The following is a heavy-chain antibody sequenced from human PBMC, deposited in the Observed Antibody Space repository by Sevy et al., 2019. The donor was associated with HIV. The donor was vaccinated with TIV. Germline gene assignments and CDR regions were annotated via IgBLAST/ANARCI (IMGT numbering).Heavy chain of an antibody. D-gene: IGHD3-10*01. CDR3: XXXGXXIXXXQGVMAYYHGMDV. V-gene: IGHV3-21*01. Sequence: GGSLRLSCAASGFTFSTYSMNWVRQAPGKGLEWVSSISSSSNYIYYADSVKGRFTISRDNAKNSLYLQMNSLRAEDXXXXXXXXXGXXIXXXQGVMAYYHGMDVWGQGTTVTVSS. CDR2: ISSSSNYI. J-gene: IGHJ6*02. CDR1: GFTFSTYS.